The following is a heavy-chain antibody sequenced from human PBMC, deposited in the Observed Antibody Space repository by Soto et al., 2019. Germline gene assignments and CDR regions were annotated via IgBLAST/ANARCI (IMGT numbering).Heavy chain of an antibody. Sequence: PSETLSLTYTVSGGSISSGGYYWSWIRQHPGKGLEWIGYIYYSGSTYYNPSLKSRVTISVDTSKNQFSLKLSSVTAADTAVYYCARAIVVVPAVDYYYYYGMDVWGQGTTVTVSS. CDR3: ARAIVVVPAVDYYYYYGMDV. CDR1: GGSISSGGYY. J-gene: IGHJ6*02. V-gene: IGHV4-31*03. CDR2: IYYSGST. D-gene: IGHD2-2*01.